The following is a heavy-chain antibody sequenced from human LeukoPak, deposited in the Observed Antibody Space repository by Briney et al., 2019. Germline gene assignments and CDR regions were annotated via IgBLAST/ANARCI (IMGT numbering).Heavy chain of an antibody. CDR2: IYYSGST. CDR1: GGSISSYY. D-gene: IGHD6-19*01. V-gene: IGHV4-59*01. J-gene: IGHJ4*02. Sequence: PSETLSLTCTVSGGSISSYYWSWIRQPPGKGLEWIGYIYYSGSTNYNPSLKSRVTISVDTSKNQFSLKLSSVTAVDTAVYHCARGDSSGWYVGYWGQGTLVTVSS. CDR3: ARGDSSGWYVGY.